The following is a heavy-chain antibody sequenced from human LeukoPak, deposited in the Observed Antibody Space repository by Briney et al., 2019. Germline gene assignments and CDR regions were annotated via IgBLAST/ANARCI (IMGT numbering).Heavy chain of an antibody. V-gene: IGHV3-64D*06. CDR3: VKNRYSVISVGDY. Sequence: PGGSLRLSGSASGFTFSSYAMHWVRQAPGKGLEYVSAIGSNGARTYYADSVKGRFTISRDNSQNTMFLQMSSLRAEDTAVYYCVKNRYSVISVGDYWGQGTLVTVSS. CDR2: IGSNGART. CDR1: GFTFSSYA. D-gene: IGHD1-26*01. J-gene: IGHJ4*02.